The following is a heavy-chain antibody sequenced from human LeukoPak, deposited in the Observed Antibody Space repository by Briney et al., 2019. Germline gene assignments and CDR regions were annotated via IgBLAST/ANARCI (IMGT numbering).Heavy chain of an antibody. Sequence: ASVTVSCTASGYTFTSYGISWVRQAPGQGLEWMGWISAYNGNTNYAQKLQGRVTMTTDTSTSTAYMELRSLRSDDTAVYYCARGAPYYDYVWGSYLAYYFDYWGQGTLVTVSS. J-gene: IGHJ4*02. D-gene: IGHD3-16*01. CDR2: ISAYNGNT. CDR1: GYTFTSYG. V-gene: IGHV1-18*01. CDR3: ARGAPYYDYVWGSYLAYYFDY.